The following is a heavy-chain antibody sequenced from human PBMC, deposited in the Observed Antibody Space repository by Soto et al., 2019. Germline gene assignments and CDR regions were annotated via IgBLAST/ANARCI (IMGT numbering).Heavy chain of an antibody. CDR2: IIPIFGTA. J-gene: IGHJ5*02. CDR3: ARDRGFVVVTAMSQFDP. V-gene: IGHV1-69*13. Sequence: ASVKVSCKASGGTFSSYAISWVRQAPGQGLEWMGGIIPIFGTANYAQKFQGRVTITADESTSTAYMELSSLRSEDTAVYYCARDRGFVVVTAMSQFDPWGQGTLVSVSS. D-gene: IGHD2-21*02. CDR1: GGTFSSYA.